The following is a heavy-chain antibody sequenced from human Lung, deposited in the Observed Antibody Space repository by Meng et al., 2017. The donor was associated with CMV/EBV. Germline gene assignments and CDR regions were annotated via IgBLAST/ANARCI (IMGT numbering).Heavy chain of an antibody. CDR1: GFTFNNYA. D-gene: IGHD2-2*01. Sequence: GGSLRLXCAASGFTFNNYAMHWVRQAPGKGLQWVAVVSYEGNNKYYADSVKGRFTISRDNSKNTLDLQMNSLRAEDTAMYYCAKKGPYCSSTSCPPDAFDIWGQGXMVTVSS. CDR3: AKKGPYCSSTSCPPDAFDI. J-gene: IGHJ3*02. CDR2: VSYEGNNK. V-gene: IGHV3-30-3*02.